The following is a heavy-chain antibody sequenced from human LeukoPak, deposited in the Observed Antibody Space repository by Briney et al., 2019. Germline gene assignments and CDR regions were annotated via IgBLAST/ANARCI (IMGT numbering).Heavy chain of an antibody. Sequence: PGGSLTLSCAASGLTVSSNYMSWVRQAPGKGLELVSVIYDGAGTHYADSVKGRFTISRDISKNTVYLQMNSLRAEDTAVYYCARDGRLGELSTFDYWGQGTLVTVSS. D-gene: IGHD3-16*02. CDR2: IYDGAGT. CDR3: ARDGRLGELSTFDY. V-gene: IGHV3-53*01. J-gene: IGHJ4*02. CDR1: GLTVSSNY.